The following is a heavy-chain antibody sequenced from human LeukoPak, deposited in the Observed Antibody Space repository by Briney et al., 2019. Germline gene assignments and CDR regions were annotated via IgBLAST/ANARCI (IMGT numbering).Heavy chain of an antibody. CDR2: ISSSSSYI. D-gene: IGHD3-22*01. V-gene: IGHV3-21*01. CDR3: ARDLIDSSGYYYGSEYFQH. CDR1: GFTFSSYA. Sequence: GGSLRLSCAASGFTFSSYAMNWVRQAPGKGLEWVPSISSSSSYIYYADSVKGRFTISRDNAKNSLYLQMNSLRAEDTAVYYCARDLIDSSGYYYGSEYFQHWGQGTLVTVSS. J-gene: IGHJ1*01.